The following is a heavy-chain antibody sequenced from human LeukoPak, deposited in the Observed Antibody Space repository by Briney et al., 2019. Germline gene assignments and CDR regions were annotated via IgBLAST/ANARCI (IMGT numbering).Heavy chain of an antibody. CDR1: GGSLSSYY. V-gene: IGHV4-59*01. CDR2: IYYSGST. CDR3: ARGWLQFLY. D-gene: IGHD5-24*01. Sequence: SETLSLTCTVSGGSLSSYYWSWIRQPPGKGLEGIGYIYYSGSTNYNPSLKSRVTISVDTSKNQFSLKLSSVTAADTAVYYCARGWLQFLYWGQGTLVTVSS. J-gene: IGHJ4*02.